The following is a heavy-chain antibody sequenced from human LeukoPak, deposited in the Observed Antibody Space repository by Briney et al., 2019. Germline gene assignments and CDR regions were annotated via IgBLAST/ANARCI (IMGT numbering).Heavy chain of an antibody. J-gene: IGHJ5*02. D-gene: IGHD3-16*02. CDR3: AREEYDYVWGSYRPNWFDP. V-gene: IGHV4-61*02. CDR1: GGSISSGSYY. Sequence: SQTLSLTCTVSGGSISSGSYYWSWIRQPAGKGLEWIGRIYTSGSTNYNPSLKSRVTISVDTSKNQFSLKLSSVTAADTAVYYCAREEYDYVWGSYRPNWFDPWGQGTLVTVSS. CDR2: IYTSGST.